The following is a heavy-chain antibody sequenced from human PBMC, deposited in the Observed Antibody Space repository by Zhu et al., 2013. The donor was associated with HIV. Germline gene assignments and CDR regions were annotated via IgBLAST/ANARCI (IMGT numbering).Heavy chain of an antibody. V-gene: IGHV1-69*11. CDR3: ARSGGNSEENDYFDY. CDR1: GVKVKYHA. CDR2: ILPALAST. Sequence: QVQLMQSGPEVKRPGSSVRVSCQASGVKVKYHAISWIRQAPGQGLEWLGSILPALASTKYGRSLQGRVSITADESTNTVYLTLNSLRFEDTAVYYCARSGGNSEENDYFDYWGQGTLV. J-gene: IGHJ4*02. D-gene: IGHD2-21*02.